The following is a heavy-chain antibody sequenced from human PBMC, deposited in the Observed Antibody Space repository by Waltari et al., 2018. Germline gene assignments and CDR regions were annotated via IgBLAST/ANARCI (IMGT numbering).Heavy chain of an antibody. CDR1: GFTSSSYD. D-gene: IGHD2-21*01. Sequence: EMRLVESGGDLVQPGGSLRLSCAASGFTSSSYDFHWVRQTAGRLEWVSGIGVLGETYYSASVKGRFTISRENARNSLYLQMDSLGVGDTAIYYCAREYCGSGNCPGGWYFDLWGRGTLVTVSS. CDR2: IGVLGET. CDR3: AREYCGSGNCPGGWYFDL. J-gene: IGHJ2*01. V-gene: IGHV3-13*01.